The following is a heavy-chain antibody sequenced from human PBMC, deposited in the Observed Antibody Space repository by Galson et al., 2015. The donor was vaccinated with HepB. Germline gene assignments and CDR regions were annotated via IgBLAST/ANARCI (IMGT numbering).Heavy chain of an antibody. V-gene: IGHV3-64D*06. CDR1: GFTFSSYA. D-gene: IGHD2-2*02. Sequence: SLRLSCAASGFTFSSYATHWVRQAPGKGLEYVSAISSNGGSTYYADSVKGRFTISRDNSKNTLYLQMSSLRAEDTAVYYCVKFAGYCSSTSCYNPDYWGQGTLVTVSS. J-gene: IGHJ4*02. CDR3: VKFAGYCSSTSCYNPDY. CDR2: ISSNGGST.